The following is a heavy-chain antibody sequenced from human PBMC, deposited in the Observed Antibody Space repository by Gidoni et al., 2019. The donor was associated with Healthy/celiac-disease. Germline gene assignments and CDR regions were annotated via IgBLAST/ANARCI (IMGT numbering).Heavy chain of an antibody. CDR2: IKSKTDGGTT. D-gene: IGHD1-26*01. V-gene: IGHV3-15*01. J-gene: IGHJ4*02. Sequence: EVQLVESGGGLVKPGGSLRLSCAASGFTFSNAWMSWVRQAPGTGLEWVGRIKSKTDGGTTDYAAPVKGRFTISRDDSKNTLYLQMNSLKTEDTAVYYCTTELGSGSYWGYFDYWGQGTLVTVSS. CDR1: GFTFSNAW. CDR3: TTELGSGSYWGYFDY.